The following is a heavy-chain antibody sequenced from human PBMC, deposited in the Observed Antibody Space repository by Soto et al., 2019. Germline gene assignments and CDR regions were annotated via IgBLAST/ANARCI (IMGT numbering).Heavy chain of an antibody. J-gene: IGHJ4*02. D-gene: IGHD3-22*01. CDR3: ATDLYYDTPVSDY. CDR1: GYTLTELS. V-gene: IGHV1-24*01. Sequence: ASVKVSCKVSGYTLTELSMHWVQQAPGKGLEWMGGFDPEDGETIYAQKFQGRVTMTEDTSTDTAYMELSSLRSEDTAVYYCATDLYYDTPVSDYWGQGXLVTVSS. CDR2: FDPEDGET.